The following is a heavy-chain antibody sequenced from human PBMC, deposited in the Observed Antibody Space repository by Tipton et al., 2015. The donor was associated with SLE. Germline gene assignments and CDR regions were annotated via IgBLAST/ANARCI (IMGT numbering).Heavy chain of an antibody. Sequence: LRLSCTVSGGSIASSGFYWGWFRQPPGKGLEWIGSLDYSGRTYYTPSLKSQVTISVDTSKNQFSLKLSSVTAADTAFFYCARRTSGYAPDYWGQGTLVTVSS. V-gene: IGHV4-39*07. CDR3: ARRTSGYAPDY. CDR2: LDYSGRT. J-gene: IGHJ4*02. CDR1: GGSIASSGFY. D-gene: IGHD5-12*01.